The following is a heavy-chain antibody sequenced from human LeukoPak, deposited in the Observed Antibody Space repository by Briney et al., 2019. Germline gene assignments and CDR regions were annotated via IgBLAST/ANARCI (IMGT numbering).Heavy chain of an antibody. V-gene: IGHV4-61*08. Sequence: SETLSLTCTVSGGSISSSGYYWGWIRQPPGKGLEWIGYIYYSGSTNYNPSLKSRVTISVDTSKNQFSLKLSSVTAADTAVYYCARGLMMAVAGRGEFHYWGQGTLVTVSS. J-gene: IGHJ4*02. CDR3: ARGLMMAVAGRGEFHY. CDR2: IYYSGST. CDR1: GGSISSSGYY. D-gene: IGHD6-13*01.